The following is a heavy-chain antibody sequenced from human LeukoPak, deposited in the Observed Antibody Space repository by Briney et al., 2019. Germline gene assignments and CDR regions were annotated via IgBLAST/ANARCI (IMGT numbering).Heavy chain of an antibody. CDR1: GFTFSSYA. D-gene: IGHD2-15*01. CDR3: ASSPYCSGGSCYAANYYYYMDV. CDR2: ISYDGSNK. Sequence: GGSLRLSCAASGFTFSSYAMHWVRQAPRKGLEWVAVISYDGSNKYYADSVKGRFTISRDNSKNTLYLQMNSLRAEDTAVYYCASSPYCSGGSCYAANYYYYMDVWGKGTTVTVSS. J-gene: IGHJ6*03. V-gene: IGHV3-30*04.